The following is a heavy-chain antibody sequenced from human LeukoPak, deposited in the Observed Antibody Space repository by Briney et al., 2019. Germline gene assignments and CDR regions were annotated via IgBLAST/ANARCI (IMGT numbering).Heavy chain of an antibody. D-gene: IGHD6-19*01. V-gene: IGHV3-7*05. CDR2: LEQDGGGK. CDR3: ARETRGAVGSY. CDR1: VSTLSTHW. Sequence: PGGSLRLSCAASVSTLSTHWMSWFRQSPGKGLEWVASLEQDGGGKYYVDSVKGRFTISRDSAKNSVYLQMNSLRPEDTAVYYCARETRGAVGSYWGQGTLVTVSA. J-gene: IGHJ4*02.